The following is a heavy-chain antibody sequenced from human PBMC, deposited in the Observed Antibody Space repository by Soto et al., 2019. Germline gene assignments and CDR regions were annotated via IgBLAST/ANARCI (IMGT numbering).Heavy chain of an antibody. CDR2: IYPGDSDT. CDR3: AIVHYYDSSGYNDY. D-gene: IGHD3-22*01. CDR1: GYTFTSYW. Sequence: ASVKVSCKASGYTFTSYWIGWVRQMPGKGLEWMGSIYPGDSDTRYSPSFQGQVTISGDKSISTAYLQWSSLKASDTAMYYCAIVHYYDSSGYNDYWGQGTLVTVSS. J-gene: IGHJ4*02. V-gene: IGHV5-51*01.